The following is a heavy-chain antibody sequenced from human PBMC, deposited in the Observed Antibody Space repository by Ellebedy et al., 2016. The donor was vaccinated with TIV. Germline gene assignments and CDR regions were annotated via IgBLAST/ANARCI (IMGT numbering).Heavy chain of an antibody. Sequence: PGGSLRLSCAASGFTFSSYGMHWVRQAPGKGLEWVAVISYDGSNKYYADSVKGRFTISRDNSKNTLYLQMNSLRAEDTAVYYCVKEGNGYSGDYWGQGTLVTVSS. CDR3: VKEGNGYSGDY. D-gene: IGHD5-18*01. CDR2: ISYDGSNK. J-gene: IGHJ4*02. V-gene: IGHV3-30*18. CDR1: GFTFSSYG.